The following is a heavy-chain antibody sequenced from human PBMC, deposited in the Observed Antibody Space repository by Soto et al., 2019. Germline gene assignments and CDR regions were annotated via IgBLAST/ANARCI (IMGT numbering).Heavy chain of an antibody. J-gene: IGHJ3*02. D-gene: IGHD6-19*01. CDR3: ARDEGIAVAGMRAFDI. CDR2: ISYDGSNK. V-gene: IGHV3-30-3*01. Sequence: AGGSLRLSCAASGFTFSSYAMHWVRQAPGKGLEWVAVISYDGSNKYYADSVKGRFTISRDNSKNTLYLQMNSLRAEDTAVYYCARDEGIAVAGMRAFDIWGQGTMVTVSS. CDR1: GFTFSSYA.